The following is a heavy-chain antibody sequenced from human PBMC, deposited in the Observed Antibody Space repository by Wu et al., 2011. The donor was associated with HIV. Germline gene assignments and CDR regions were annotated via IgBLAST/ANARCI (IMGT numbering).Heavy chain of an antibody. J-gene: IGHJ6*03. CDR1: GYTSTSYG. V-gene: IGHV1-18*01. Sequence: QVQLVQSGAEVKKPGASVKVSCKASGYTSTSYGINWVRQAPAQGLEWMGWIIPYNGDTNYAHNLQGRVTMTTDTSTGTVYMELRSLRSDDTAVYYCAREVAAAGDRGYYYYMDVWGKGTTVTVSS. CDR2: IIPYNGDT. CDR3: AREVAAAGDRGYYYYMDV. D-gene: IGHD6-13*01.